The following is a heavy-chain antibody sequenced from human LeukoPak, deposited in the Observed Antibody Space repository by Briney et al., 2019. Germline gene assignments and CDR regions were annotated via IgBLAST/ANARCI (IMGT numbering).Heavy chain of an antibody. CDR2: INPNSGGT. Sequence: GASVKVSCKASGYTFTGYYMHWVRQAPGQGLEWMGRINPNSGGTNYAQKFQGRVTRTRDTSISTAYMELSRLRSDDTAVYYCARSPGIAAAGTEFSNWFDPWGQGTLVTVSS. J-gene: IGHJ5*02. D-gene: IGHD6-13*01. CDR1: GYTFTGYY. CDR3: ARSPGIAAAGTEFSNWFDP. V-gene: IGHV1-2*06.